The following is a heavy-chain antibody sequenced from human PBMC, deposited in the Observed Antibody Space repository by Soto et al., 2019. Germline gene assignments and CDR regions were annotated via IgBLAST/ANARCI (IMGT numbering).Heavy chain of an antibody. J-gene: IGHJ5*02. CDR2: ISSSSSYI. CDR1: GFTFSSYS. CDR3: ARVSEYCTNGVCTAFDP. D-gene: IGHD2-8*01. V-gene: IGHV3-21*01. Sequence: GGSLRLSCAASGFTFSSYSMNWVRQAPGKGLEWVSSISSSSSYIYYADSVKGRFTISRDNAKNSLYLQMNSLRAEDTAVYYWARVSEYCTNGVCTAFDPWGQGTLVTVSS.